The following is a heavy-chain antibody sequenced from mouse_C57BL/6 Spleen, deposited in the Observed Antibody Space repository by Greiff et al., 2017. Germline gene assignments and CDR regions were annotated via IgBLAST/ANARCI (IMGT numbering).Heavy chain of an antibody. CDR2: IHPNSGST. D-gene: IGHD2-3*01. CDR1: GYTFTSYW. J-gene: IGHJ1*03. V-gene: IGHV1-64*01. CDR3: ARDDGGWYFDV. Sequence: QVQLQQPGAELVKPGASVKLSCKASGYTFTSYWMHWVKQRPGQGLEWIGMIHPNSGSTNYNQKFKSKATLTVDKSSGTAYMQLSSLTSEDSAVYYCARDDGGWYFDVWGTGTTVTVSS.